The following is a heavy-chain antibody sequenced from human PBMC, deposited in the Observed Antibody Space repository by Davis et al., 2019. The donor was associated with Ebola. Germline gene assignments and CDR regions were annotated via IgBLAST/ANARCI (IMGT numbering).Heavy chain of an antibody. CDR1: GGSFSGYY. V-gene: IGHV4-59*12. J-gene: IGHJ4*02. Sequence: PSETLSLTCAVYGGSFSGYYWSWIRQPPGKGLEWIGYTYYSGSTNYNPSLKSRVTISVDTSKNQFSLKLSSVTAADTAVYYCAREPFDYWGQGTLVTVSS. CDR3: AREPFDY. CDR2: TYYSGST.